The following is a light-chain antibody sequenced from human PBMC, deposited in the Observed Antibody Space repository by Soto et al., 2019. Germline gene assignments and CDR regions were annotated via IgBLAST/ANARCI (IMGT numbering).Light chain of an antibody. CDR3: QQYNSSPLT. CDR1: QNVLSN. CDR2: GAS. Sequence: EIVMTQSPGTLSVSPGERATLSCRASQNVLSNLAWYQQKPGQAPRLLIYGASSRATGIPDRFSGGGSGTDFTLTISSLQPDDFATYYCQQYNSSPLTFGGGTKV. J-gene: IGKJ4*01. V-gene: IGKV3D-15*01.